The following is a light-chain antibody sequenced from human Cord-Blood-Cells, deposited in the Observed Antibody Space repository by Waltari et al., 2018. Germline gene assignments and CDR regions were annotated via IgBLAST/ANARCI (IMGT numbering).Light chain of an antibody. CDR1: SSDVGSYNL. J-gene: IGLJ1*01. V-gene: IGLV2-23*03. CDR2: EGS. CDR3: CSYAGSSTFV. Sequence: QSALTQPASVSGSPGQSITIPCTGTSSDVGSYNLVSWYQHPPGKAPKRMIYEGSKRPSGVSNRFSGSKSGNTASLTISGLQAEDEADYYCCSYAGSSTFVFGTGTKVTVL.